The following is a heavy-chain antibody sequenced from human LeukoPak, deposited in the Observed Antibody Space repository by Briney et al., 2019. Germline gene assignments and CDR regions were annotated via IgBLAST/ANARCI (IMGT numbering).Heavy chain of an antibody. CDR3: ARGNEQWLRKYNWFDP. CDR1: GGSFSGYY. V-gene: IGHV4-34*01. Sequence: SETLSLTCAVYGGSFSGYYWSWIRQPPGKGLEWIGEINHSGSTNYNPSLKSRVTISVDTSKNQFSLKLSSVTAADTAVYYCARGNEQWLRKYNWFDPWGQGTLVTVSS. CDR2: INHSGST. D-gene: IGHD5-12*01. J-gene: IGHJ5*02.